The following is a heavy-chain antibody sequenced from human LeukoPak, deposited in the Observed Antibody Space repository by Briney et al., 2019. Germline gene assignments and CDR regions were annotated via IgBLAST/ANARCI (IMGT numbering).Heavy chain of an antibody. J-gene: IGHJ3*02. CDR3: ARGRYYYGSGSWYSLRAFDI. V-gene: IGHV4-34*01. CDR1: GGSFSGYY. Sequence: SSETLSLTCAVYGGSFSGYYWSWIRQPPGKGLEWIGEINHSGSTSYNPSLKSRVTISVDTSKNQFSLKLSSVTAADTAVYYCARGRYYYGSGSWYSLRAFDIWGQGTMVTVSS. CDR2: INHSGST. D-gene: IGHD3-10*01.